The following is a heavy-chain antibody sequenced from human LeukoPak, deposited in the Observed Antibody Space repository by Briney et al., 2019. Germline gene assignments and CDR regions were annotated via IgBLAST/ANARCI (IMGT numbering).Heavy chain of an antibody. J-gene: IGHJ5*02. D-gene: IGHD3-16*01. Sequence: GGSLRLSCAASGFTFSDYYMSWIRQAPGKGLEWVSYITSSGSAIYYADSVKGRFTVSRDNAKNSLYVQMNNLRADDTAVYYWARGGSYGANWFDPWGQGTLVTVSS. CDR1: GFTFSDYY. CDR3: ARGGSYGANWFDP. V-gene: IGHV3-11*01. CDR2: ITSSGSAI.